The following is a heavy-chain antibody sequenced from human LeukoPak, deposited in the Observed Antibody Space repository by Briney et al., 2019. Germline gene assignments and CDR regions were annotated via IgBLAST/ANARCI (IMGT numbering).Heavy chain of an antibody. D-gene: IGHD2-15*01. J-gene: IGHJ6*02. Sequence: GGSLRLSCAASGFTFSSYAMHWVRQAPGKGLEWVAVISYDGSNKYYADSVKGRFTISRDNSKNTLYLQMNSLRAEDTAVYYCARAPGSPGRDYGMDVWGQGTTVTVSS. CDR1: GFTFSSYA. CDR2: ISYDGSNK. CDR3: ARAPGSPGRDYGMDV. V-gene: IGHV3-30-3*01.